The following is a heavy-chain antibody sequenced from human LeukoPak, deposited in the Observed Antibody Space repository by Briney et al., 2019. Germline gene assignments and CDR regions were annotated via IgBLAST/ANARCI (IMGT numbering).Heavy chain of an antibody. Sequence: GGSLRLSCAASGFTFSSYAMSWVRQAPGKGLEWVSAISGSGGSTYYADSVKGRFTISRDNSKNTLYLQMNSLRAEDTAVYYCARVGGYSYGGGFDPWGQGTLVTVSS. CDR1: GFTFSSYA. J-gene: IGHJ5*02. CDR2: ISGSGGST. CDR3: ARVGGYSYGGGFDP. V-gene: IGHV3-23*01. D-gene: IGHD5-18*01.